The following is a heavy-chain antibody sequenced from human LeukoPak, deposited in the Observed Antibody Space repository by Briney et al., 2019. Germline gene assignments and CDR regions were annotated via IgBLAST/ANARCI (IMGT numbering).Heavy chain of an antibody. J-gene: IGHJ4*02. D-gene: IGHD6-19*01. CDR1: GGSFSGYY. CDR3: ASGQWLVPDH. CDR2: INHSGST. V-gene: IGHV4-34*01. Sequence: SETLSLTCAVYGGSFSGYYWSWIRQPPGKGLEWIGEINHSGSTNYNPSLKSRVTISVDTSKNQFSLKLSSVTAADTAVYYCASGQWLVPDHWGQGTLVTVSS.